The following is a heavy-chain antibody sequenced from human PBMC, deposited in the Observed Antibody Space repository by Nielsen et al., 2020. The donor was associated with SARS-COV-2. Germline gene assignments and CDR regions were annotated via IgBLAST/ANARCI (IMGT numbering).Heavy chain of an antibody. CDR1: GFTFSSYA. CDR3: AKDRPSYCSSTSCYGMDV. J-gene: IGHJ6*02. CDR2: IYSGGSST. V-gene: IGHV3-23*03. Sequence: GGSLRLSCAASGFTFSSYAMSWVRQAPGKGLEWVSVIYSGGSSTYYADSVKGRFTISRDNSKNTLYLQMNSLRAEDTAVYYCAKDRPSYCSSTSCYGMDVWGQGTTVTVSS. D-gene: IGHD2-2*01.